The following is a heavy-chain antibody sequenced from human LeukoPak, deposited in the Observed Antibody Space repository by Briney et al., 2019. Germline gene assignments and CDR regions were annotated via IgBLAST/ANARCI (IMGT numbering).Heavy chain of an antibody. CDR3: AKDTYYYDSSGPFDY. J-gene: IGHJ4*02. CDR1: GFTFDDYA. D-gene: IGHD3-22*01. Sequence: GGSLRLSCAASGFTFDDYAMHWVRQAPGKGLEWVSGISWNSGSIGYADSVEGRFTISRDNAKNSLYLQMNSLRAEDTALYYCAKDTYYYDSSGPFDYWGQGTLVTVSS. CDR2: ISWNSGSI. V-gene: IGHV3-9*01.